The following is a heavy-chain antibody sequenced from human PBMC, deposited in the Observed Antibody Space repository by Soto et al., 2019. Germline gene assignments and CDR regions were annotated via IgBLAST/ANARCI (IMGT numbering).Heavy chain of an antibody. J-gene: IGHJ6*03. CDR2: INAGNGNT. D-gene: IGHD2-8*01. CDR1: GYTFTIYA. Sequence: EASVKVSCKASGYTFTIYAMHWVRQAPGQRLEWMGWINAGNGNTKYSQKFQGRVTITRDTSASTAYMELSSLRSEDTAVYYCARARMGMVYAIFDYYYMDVWGKGTTVTVSS. V-gene: IGHV1-3*01. CDR3: ARARMGMVYAIFDYYYMDV.